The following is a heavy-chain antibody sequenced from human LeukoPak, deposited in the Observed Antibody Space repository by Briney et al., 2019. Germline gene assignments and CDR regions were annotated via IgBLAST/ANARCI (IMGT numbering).Heavy chain of an antibody. CDR2: VSPDDSDT. J-gene: IGHJ4*02. CDR1: GYSFTSHW. CDR3: ARLRWPRGGRSSFDY. V-gene: IGHV5-51*01. Sequence: GESLKISCKGSGYSFTSHWIGWVRQMPGKGLEWMGIVSPDDSDTIYSPPFQGQVTISADESITTAYLQWSSLKASDTAMYYCARLRWPRGGRSSFDYWGQGALVTVSS. D-gene: IGHD3-10*01.